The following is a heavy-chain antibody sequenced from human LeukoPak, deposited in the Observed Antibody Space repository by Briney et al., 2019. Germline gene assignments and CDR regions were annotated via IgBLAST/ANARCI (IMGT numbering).Heavy chain of an antibody. J-gene: IGHJ4*02. CDR1: RFSFSDYD. Sequence: PGGSLRLSCRASRFSFSDYDMHWVRQAPGKGLEWVSAISGSGGSTYYADSVKGRFTISRDNSKNTLYLQMNSLRAEDTAVYYCAKAVLRFLERDYFDYWGQGTLVTVSS. D-gene: IGHD3-3*01. V-gene: IGHV3-23*01. CDR2: ISGSGGST. CDR3: AKAVLRFLERDYFDY.